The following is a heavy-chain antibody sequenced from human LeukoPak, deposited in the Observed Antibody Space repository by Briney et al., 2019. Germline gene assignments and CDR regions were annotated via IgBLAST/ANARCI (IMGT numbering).Heavy chain of an antibody. Sequence: ASVKVSCKASGYTFTSYGISWVRQAPGQGLEWMGWISAYNGNTNYAQKLQGRVTMTTDTSTSTAHMELRSLRSDDTAVYYCARDSVSMVRGVIQPAGDYWGQGTLVTVSS. CDR3: ARDSVSMVRGVIQPAGDY. D-gene: IGHD3-10*01. CDR1: GYTFTSYG. V-gene: IGHV1-18*01. CDR2: ISAYNGNT. J-gene: IGHJ4*02.